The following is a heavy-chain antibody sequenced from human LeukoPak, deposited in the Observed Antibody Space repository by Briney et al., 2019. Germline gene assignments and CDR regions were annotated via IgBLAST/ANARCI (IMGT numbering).Heavy chain of an antibody. CDR1: GYSISSGYY. Sequence: SETLSLTCAVSGYSISSGYYGGWIRQPPGKGLEWIGSIYHSGSTHYNPSLKSRVTISVDTSKNQFSLKLSSVTAADTAVYYCARLWRSDFWSGYWYYFDYWGQGTLVTVSS. CDR3: ARLWRSDFWSGYWYYFDY. V-gene: IGHV4-38-2*01. CDR2: IYHSGST. J-gene: IGHJ4*02. D-gene: IGHD3-3*01.